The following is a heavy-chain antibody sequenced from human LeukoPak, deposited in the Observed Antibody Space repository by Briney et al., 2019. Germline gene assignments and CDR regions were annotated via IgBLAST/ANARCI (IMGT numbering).Heavy chain of an antibody. CDR1: GFTFSNAW. J-gene: IGHJ4*02. CDR3: AKDRNGDYGY. D-gene: IGHD4-17*01. CDR2: IKSKTDGGTT. V-gene: IGHV3-15*01. Sequence: GGSLRLSCAASGFTFSNAWMSWVRQAPGKGLEWVGRIKSKTDGGTTDYAAPVKGRFTISRDDSKNTLYLQMNSLRAEDTAVYYCAKDRNGDYGYWGQGTLVTVSS.